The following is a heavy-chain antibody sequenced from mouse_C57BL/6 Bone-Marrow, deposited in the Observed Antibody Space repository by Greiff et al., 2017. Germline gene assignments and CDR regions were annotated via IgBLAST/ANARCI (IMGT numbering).Heavy chain of an antibody. Sequence: EVKLVESGGGLVQPGGSLKLSCAASGFTFSDYYMYWVRQTPEKRLEWVAYISNGGGSTYYPDTVKGRFTISRDNAKNTLYLQMSRLQSEDTSMYYCAMCYGSSWNYAMDYWGQGTSVTVSS. V-gene: IGHV5-12*01. D-gene: IGHD1-1*01. CDR1: GFTFSDYY. CDR3: AMCYGSSWNYAMDY. J-gene: IGHJ4*01. CDR2: ISNGGGST.